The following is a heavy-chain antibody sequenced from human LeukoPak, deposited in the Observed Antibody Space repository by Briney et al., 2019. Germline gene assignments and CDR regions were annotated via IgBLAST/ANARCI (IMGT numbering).Heavy chain of an antibody. V-gene: IGHV3-23*01. CDR3: AKRPAAVRGVIPYVDY. CDR2: ISASADNI. Sequence: PGGSLRLSCAASGFMFRSSSMSWVRQVPGKGLEGVSTISASADNIYYADSVKGRFTISRDNSKNTLFLQMNSLRAEDTAIYYCAKRPAAVRGVIPYVDYWGQGTLVTVSS. J-gene: IGHJ4*02. CDR1: GFMFRSSS. D-gene: IGHD3-10*02.